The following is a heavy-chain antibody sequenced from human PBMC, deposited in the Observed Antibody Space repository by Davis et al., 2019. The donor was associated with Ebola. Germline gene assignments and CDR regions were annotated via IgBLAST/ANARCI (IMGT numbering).Heavy chain of an antibody. D-gene: IGHD5-18*01. CDR2: ISYDGSNK. J-gene: IGHJ4*02. V-gene: IGHV3-30*18. CDR1: GSSFSSYG. Sequence: GESLKISCAASGSSFSSYGMHWLRQAPGKGLEWVAVISYDGSNKYYADSVKGRFTISRDNSKNTLYLQMNSLRAEDTAVYYCAKGLDTAMVTEDYWGQGTLVTVSS. CDR3: AKGLDTAMVTEDY.